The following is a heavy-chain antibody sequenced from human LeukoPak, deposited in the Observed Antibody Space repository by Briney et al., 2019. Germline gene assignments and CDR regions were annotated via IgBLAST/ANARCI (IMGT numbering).Heavy chain of an antibody. J-gene: IGHJ4*02. D-gene: IGHD3-3*01. Sequence: ASVKLSCKASGYIFTNCYMHWVRQAPGQVLEWMGIIDPSSGTTTYAQTFQGRFTMTRDKSTSTVNMELNSLRSEDTAVYYCARDLGVGYSGYLLPDYWGQGTLVTVSS. V-gene: IGHV1-46*01. CDR3: ARDLGVGYSGYLLPDY. CDR1: GYIFTNCY. CDR2: IDPSSGTT.